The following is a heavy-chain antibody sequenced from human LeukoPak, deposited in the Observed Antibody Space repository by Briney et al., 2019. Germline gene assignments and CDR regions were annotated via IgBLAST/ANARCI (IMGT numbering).Heavy chain of an antibody. J-gene: IGHJ4*02. CDR3: ARGDSSGYFSFDY. V-gene: IGHV3-66*01. Sequence: GGSLRLSCAASGLTVSSKYMSWVRQAPGRGLEWVSLIYSGGSTYYADSVKGRFTISRDNSKNTLYLQMNSLRVEDTAVYYCARGDSSGYFSFDYWGQGTLVTVSS. D-gene: IGHD3-22*01. CDR2: IYSGGST. CDR1: GLTVSSKY.